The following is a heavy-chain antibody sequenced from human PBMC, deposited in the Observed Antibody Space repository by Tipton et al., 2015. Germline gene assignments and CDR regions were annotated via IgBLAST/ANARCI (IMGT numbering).Heavy chain of an antibody. D-gene: IGHD2-21*02. CDR2: IFYLGAT. Sequence: TLSLTCTVSGDSISSDSYHWGWIRQPPGKGLEWIGSIFYLGATLYNPSLKSRPNIPIDTSKNQFFLKLHSVTAADTAVYYCARGTASDYWGQGILVTVSS. CDR3: ARGTASDY. V-gene: IGHV4-39*01. CDR1: GDSISSDSYH. J-gene: IGHJ4*02.